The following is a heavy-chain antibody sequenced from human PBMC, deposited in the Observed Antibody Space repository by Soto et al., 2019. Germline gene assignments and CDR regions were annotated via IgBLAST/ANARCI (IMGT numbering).Heavy chain of an antibody. Sequence: SETLSLTCTVSGGSISSSSYYWGWIRQPPGKGLEWIGSIYYSGSTYYNPSLKSRVTISVDTSKNQFSLKLSSVTAADTAVYYCARHDYDILTGYYPDYWGQGTLVTVSS. J-gene: IGHJ4*02. D-gene: IGHD3-9*01. CDR3: ARHDYDILTGYYPDY. V-gene: IGHV4-39*01. CDR2: IYYSGST. CDR1: GGSISSSSYY.